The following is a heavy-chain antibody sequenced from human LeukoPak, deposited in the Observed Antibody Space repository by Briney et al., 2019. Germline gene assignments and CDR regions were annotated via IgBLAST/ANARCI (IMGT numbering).Heavy chain of an antibody. CDR3: ARRAGAYSHPYDY. D-gene: IGHD4/OR15-4a*01. V-gene: IGHV3-7*03. Sequence: GGSLRLSCAASGFTFSNYWMSWVRQAPGKGLEWVANIKEDGSDKYHVDSVKGRFIISRDNVKNSLYLQMNSLRVEDTAVYYCARRAGAYSHPYDYWGQGTLVTVSS. CDR2: IKEDGSDK. CDR1: GFTFSNYW. J-gene: IGHJ4*02.